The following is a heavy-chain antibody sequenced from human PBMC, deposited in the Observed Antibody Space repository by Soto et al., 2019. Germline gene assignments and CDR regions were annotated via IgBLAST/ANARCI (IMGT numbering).Heavy chain of an antibody. CDR2: IYYAGST. V-gene: IGHV4-59*08. CDR3: ERLTTDYYDSSGSYFEY. D-gene: IGHD3-22*01. Sequence: SETLSLTCTVSGGSMISYYWSWIRQPPGRGLEWIGFIYYAGSTKSNPSLNSRVTISVVTSTNQFSLTVTSVTAADTAGCYCERLTTDYYDSSGSYFEYWGQGTLVTVSS. CDR1: GGSMISYY. J-gene: IGHJ4*02.